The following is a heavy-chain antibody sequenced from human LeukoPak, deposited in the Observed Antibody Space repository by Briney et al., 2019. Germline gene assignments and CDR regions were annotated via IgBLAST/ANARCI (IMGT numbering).Heavy chain of an antibody. D-gene: IGHD6-6*01. CDR2: IFHSGSV. V-gene: IGHV4-4*02. CDR1: GDSISNNNW. J-gene: IGHJ5*02. Sequence: SETLSLTCAVSGDSISNNNWWSWVRQPPGKGLEWIGEIFHSGSVNHNPSLKSRVTILVDKSKNQVSLELSSVTAADTAVYYCARDPRLEYSSSRGFDPWGQGALVTVSS. CDR3: ARDPRLEYSSSRGFDP.